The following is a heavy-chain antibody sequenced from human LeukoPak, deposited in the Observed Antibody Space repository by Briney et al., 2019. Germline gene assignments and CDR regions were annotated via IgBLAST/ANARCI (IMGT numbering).Heavy chain of an antibody. CDR1: GYGFTSYW. CDR2: IYPGDSDT. D-gene: IGHD2-8*02. J-gene: IGHJ4*02. V-gene: IGHV5-51*01. CDR3: ARFTGGSHDY. Sequence: GESLKISCNGSGYGFTSYWIGWVSQMPLKGLEWIGIIYPGDSDTRYSPSFQGQVTISADKSISTAYLQWSSLKASDTAMYYCARFTGGSHDYWGQGTLVTVSS.